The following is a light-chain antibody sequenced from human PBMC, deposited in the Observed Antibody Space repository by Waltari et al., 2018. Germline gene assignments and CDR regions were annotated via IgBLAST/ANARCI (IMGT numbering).Light chain of an antibody. Sequence: QSALTQPASVSGSPGQSITISCTGTSSDVGGYNFVSWYQQHPGKAPKLMIYDVSDRPSGVSNRFSASKSDNTASLTISGLQAEDEADYYCSSYTSSSTLWVFGGGTKLTVL. CDR1: SSDVGGYNF. CDR2: DVS. CDR3: SSYTSSSTLWV. V-gene: IGLV2-14*03. J-gene: IGLJ3*02.